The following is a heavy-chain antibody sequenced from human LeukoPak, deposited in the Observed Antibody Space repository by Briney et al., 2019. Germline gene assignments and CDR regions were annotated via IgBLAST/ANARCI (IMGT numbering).Heavy chain of an antibody. CDR1: GGSISSSSYY. J-gene: IGHJ4*02. CDR3: AREGYSSSWYRPSYFDY. CDR2: IYTSGST. D-gene: IGHD6-13*01. V-gene: IGHV4-61*02. Sequence: SETLSLTCTVSGGSISSSSYYWSWIRQPAGKGLEWIGRIYTSGSTNYNPPLKSRVTMSVDTSKNQFSLKLSSVTAADTAVYYCAREGYSSSWYRPSYFDYWGQGTLVTVSS.